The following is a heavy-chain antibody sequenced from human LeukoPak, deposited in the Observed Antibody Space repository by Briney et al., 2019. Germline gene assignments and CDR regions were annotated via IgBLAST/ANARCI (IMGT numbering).Heavy chain of an antibody. CDR2: INHSGST. Sequence: SETLSLACAVYGGSFSGYYWSWIRQPPGKGLEWIGEINHSGSTNYNPSLKSRVTISVDTSKNQFSLKLSSVTAADTAVYYCAREPMVRGVINYYYYYYMDVWGKGTTVTVSS. J-gene: IGHJ6*03. V-gene: IGHV4-34*01. CDR3: AREPMVRGVINYYYYYYMDV. CDR1: GGSFSGYY. D-gene: IGHD3-10*01.